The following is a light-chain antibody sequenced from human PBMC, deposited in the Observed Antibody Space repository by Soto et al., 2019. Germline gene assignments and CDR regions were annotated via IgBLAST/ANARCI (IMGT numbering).Light chain of an antibody. Sequence: EIVLTQSPATLSWSPGERVTLSCRASQSVSSYLAWYQQTPGQAPRLLIYASSNRAAGIPARFSGSGSGTDFTLTISSLEPEDFAVYYCQQHSNWPRTFGQGTKVEIK. J-gene: IGKJ1*01. CDR2: ASS. CDR1: QSVSSY. CDR3: QQHSNWPRT. V-gene: IGKV3-11*01.